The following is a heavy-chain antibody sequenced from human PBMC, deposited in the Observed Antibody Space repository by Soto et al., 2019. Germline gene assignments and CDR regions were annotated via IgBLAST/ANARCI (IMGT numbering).Heavy chain of an antibody. CDR3: VKDDGGYPSTAPH. Sequence: EVQLLESGGGLVQPGGSLRLSCAASGITISNYPMSWVRQAPGKGLDWVSGISGSGDRTYYADSAKGRFTISKDISKNSLSLQLVSLRVEDTAVYFCVKDDGGYPSTAPHWGQGTLVTVSS. V-gene: IGHV3-23*01. D-gene: IGHD3-22*01. CDR2: ISGSGDRT. J-gene: IGHJ4*02. CDR1: GITISNYP.